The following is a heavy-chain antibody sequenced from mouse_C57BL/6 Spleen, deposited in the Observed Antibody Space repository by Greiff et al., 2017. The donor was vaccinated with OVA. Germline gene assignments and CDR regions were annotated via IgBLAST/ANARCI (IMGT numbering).Heavy chain of an antibody. CDR2: IDPENGDT. J-gene: IGHJ4*01. CDR3: TTGAMDY. V-gene: IGHV14-4*01. Sequence: VQLQQSGAELVRPGASVKLSCTASGFNFKDDYMHWVKQRPEQGLEWIGWIDPENGDTEYASKFQGKATITADTSSNTAYLQLSSLTSEDTAVDYCTTGAMDYWGQGTSVTVSS. CDR1: GFNFKDDY.